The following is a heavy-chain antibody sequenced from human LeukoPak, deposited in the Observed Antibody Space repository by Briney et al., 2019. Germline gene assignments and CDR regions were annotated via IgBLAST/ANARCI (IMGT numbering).Heavy chain of an antibody. CDR3: VINHMVYSY. D-gene: IGHD2-8*01. CDR1: GFTFSGSA. CDR2: IRSKANSYAT. J-gene: IGHJ4*02. Sequence: GGSLRLSCAASGFTFSGSAMHWVRQASGKGLEWVGRIRSKANSYATAYAASVKGRFTISRDDSKNTAYLQMSSLRAEDTAVYYCVINHMVYSYWGQGTLVTVSS. V-gene: IGHV3-73*01.